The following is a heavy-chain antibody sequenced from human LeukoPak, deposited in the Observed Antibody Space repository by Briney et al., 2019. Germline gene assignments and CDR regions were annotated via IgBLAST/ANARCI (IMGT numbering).Heavy chain of an antibody. D-gene: IGHD5-18*01. V-gene: IGHV1-46*01. CDR1: GYTFISYG. J-gene: IGHJ4*02. CDR2: INPSDGST. CDR3: ARSAYTYSPYFDY. Sequence: ASVKVSCKASGYTFISYGISWVRQAPGQGLEWMGIINPSDGSTSYPQRFQGRVTMTRDTSTSTVYMELSSLISEDSALYYCARSAYTYSPYFDYWGQGTLVTVSS.